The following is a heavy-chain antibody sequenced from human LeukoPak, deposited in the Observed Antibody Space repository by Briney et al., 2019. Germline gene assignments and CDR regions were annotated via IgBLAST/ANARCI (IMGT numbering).Heavy chain of an antibody. CDR1: GFTFSSYG. CDR2: IRHDGSNK. D-gene: IGHD2-8*01. V-gene: IGHV3-30*02. J-gene: IGHJ6*03. Sequence: HPGGSLRLSCAASGFTFSSYGMHWVRQAPGKGLEWVAFIRHDGSNKYYADSVKGRFTISRDNSKNTLYLQMNSLRAGDTAVYYCARESEVYAIHYYYYYYMDVWGKGTTVTVSS. CDR3: ARESEVYAIHYYYYYYMDV.